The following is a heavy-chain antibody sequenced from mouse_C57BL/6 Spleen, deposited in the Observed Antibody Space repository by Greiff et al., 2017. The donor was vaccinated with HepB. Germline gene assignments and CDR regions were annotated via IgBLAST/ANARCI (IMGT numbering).Heavy chain of an antibody. V-gene: IGHV5-4*01. CDR3: ARGRGRGYAMDY. D-gene: IGHD3-3*01. J-gene: IGHJ4*01. CDR2: ISDGGSYT. Sequence: EVQGVESGGGLVKPGGSLKLSCAASGFTFSSYAMSWVRQTPEKRLEWVATISDGGSYTYYPDNVKGRFTISRDNAKNNLYLQMSHLKSEDTAMYYCARGRGRGYAMDYWGQGTSVTVSS. CDR1: GFTFSSYA.